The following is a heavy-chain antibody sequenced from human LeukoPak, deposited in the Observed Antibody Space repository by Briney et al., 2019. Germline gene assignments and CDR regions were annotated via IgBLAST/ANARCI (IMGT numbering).Heavy chain of an antibody. CDR1: GGSISSGSYY. J-gene: IGHJ4*02. D-gene: IGHD3-10*01. V-gene: IGHV4-61*02. Sequence: SETLSLTCTVSGGSISSGSYYWSWIRQPAGKGLEWIGRIYTSGSTNYNPSLKSRVTISVDTSKNQFSLKLSSVTAADTAVYYCARRGTSSGIIDYWGQGTLVTVSS. CDR3: ARRGTSSGIIDY. CDR2: IYTSGST.